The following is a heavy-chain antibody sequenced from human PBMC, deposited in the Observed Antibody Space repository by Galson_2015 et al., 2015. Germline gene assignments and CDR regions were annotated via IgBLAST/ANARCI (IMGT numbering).Heavy chain of an antibody. V-gene: IGHV3-7*03. J-gene: IGHJ4*02. CDR2: IKQDGSEK. D-gene: IGHD3-3*01. CDR3: AADRHYDFWSGPYYFDY. Sequence: SLRLSCAASGFTFSSYWMSWVRQAPGKGLEWVANIKQDGSEKYYVDSVKGRFTISRDNAKNSLYLQMNSLRSEDTAVYYCAADRHYDFWSGPYYFDYWGQGTLVTVSS. CDR1: GFTFSSYW.